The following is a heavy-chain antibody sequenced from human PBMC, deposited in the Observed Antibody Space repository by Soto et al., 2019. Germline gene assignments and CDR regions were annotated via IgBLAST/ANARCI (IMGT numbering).Heavy chain of an antibody. D-gene: IGHD6-6*01. CDR2: ISWNSGSI. CDR3: ANLEYSSSDDAFDI. CDR1: GFTFDDYA. Sequence: LRLSCAASGFTFDDYAMHWVRQAPGKGLEWVSGISWNSGSIGYADSVKGRFTISRDNAKNSLYLQMNSLRAEDTALYYCANLEYSSSDDAFDIWGQGTMVTVSS. J-gene: IGHJ3*02. V-gene: IGHV3-9*01.